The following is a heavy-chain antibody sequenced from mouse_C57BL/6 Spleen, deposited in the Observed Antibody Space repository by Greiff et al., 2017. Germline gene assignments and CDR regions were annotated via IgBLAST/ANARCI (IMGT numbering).Heavy chain of an antibody. J-gene: IGHJ2*01. CDR2: ISYDGSN. D-gene: IGHD1-1*01. CDR3: ARERTTVGFDY. CDR1: GYSITSGYY. V-gene: IGHV3-6*01. Sequence: EVQVVESGPGLVKPSQSLSLTCSVTGYSITSGYYWNWIRQFPGNKLEWMGYISYDGSNNYNPSLKNRISITRDTSKNQFFLKLNSVTTEDTATYYCARERTTVGFDYWGQGTTLTVSS.